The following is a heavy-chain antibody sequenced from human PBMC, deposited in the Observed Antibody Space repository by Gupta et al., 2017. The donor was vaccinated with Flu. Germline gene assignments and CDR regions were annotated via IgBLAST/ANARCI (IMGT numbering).Heavy chain of an antibody. Sequence: QVQLQESGPGLVKPSQTLSLTCTVPGGPLSRGDYYWTWIRQPPGTGLEWIGYIFHRGSTYYNPSLKSRVTISVDTSKNQLSLKLTSVTAADTAVYFCARAAISTYYMDVWGKGTTVTVSS. V-gene: IGHV4-30-4*01. CDR1: GGPLSRGDYY. CDR2: IFHRGST. J-gene: IGHJ6*03. CDR3: ARAAISTYYMDV. D-gene: IGHD2/OR15-2a*01.